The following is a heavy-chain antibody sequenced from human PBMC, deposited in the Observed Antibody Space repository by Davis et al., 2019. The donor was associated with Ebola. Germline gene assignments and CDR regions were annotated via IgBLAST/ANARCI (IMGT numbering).Heavy chain of an antibody. CDR3: AKYIVGTTRSFDY. Sequence: GGSLRLSCAASGFTFSSYGMHWVRQAPGKGLEWVAVIWYDGSNKYYADSVKGRFTISRDNSKNTLYLQMNNLRDDDTAIYYCAKYIVGTTRSFDYWGQGTLVTVSS. CDR1: GFTFSSYG. V-gene: IGHV3-33*06. J-gene: IGHJ4*02. D-gene: IGHD1-26*01. CDR2: IWYDGSNK.